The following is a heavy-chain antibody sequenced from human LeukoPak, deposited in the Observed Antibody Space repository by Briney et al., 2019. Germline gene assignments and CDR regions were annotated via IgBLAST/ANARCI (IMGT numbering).Heavy chain of an antibody. CDR1: GFTFSSYW. CDR3: ARVPKDIVVVVAAYFDY. J-gene: IGHJ4*02. Sequence: GGSLRLSCAASGFTFSSYWMHWVRQALGKGLVWVSRINSDGSSTSYADSVKGRFTISRDNAKNTLYLQMNSLRAEDTAVYYCARVPKDIVVVVAAYFDYWGQGTLVTVSS. CDR2: INSDGSST. V-gene: IGHV3-74*01. D-gene: IGHD2-15*01.